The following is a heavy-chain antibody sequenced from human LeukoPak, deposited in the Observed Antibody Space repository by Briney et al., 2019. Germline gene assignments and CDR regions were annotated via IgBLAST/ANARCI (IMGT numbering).Heavy chain of an antibody. D-gene: IGHD3-3*01. CDR1: GGSISRGGYS. V-gene: IGHV4-30-4*07. Sequence: SQTLSLTCDVSGGSISRGGYSWSWIRQPPGKGLEWIGYIYYSGSTNYNPSLKSRVTISVDTSKNQFSLKLSSVTAADTAVYYCARGTIFGVVMHSYGMDVWGQGATVTVSS. CDR3: ARGTIFGVVMHSYGMDV. J-gene: IGHJ6*02. CDR2: IYYSGST.